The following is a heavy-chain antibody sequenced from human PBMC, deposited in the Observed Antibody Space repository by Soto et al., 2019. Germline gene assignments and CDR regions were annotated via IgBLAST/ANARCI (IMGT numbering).Heavy chain of an antibody. CDR1: RYTFTRYR. V-gene: IGHV1-18*01. J-gene: IGHJ6*02. D-gene: IGHD6-19*01. CDR3: ARGVRKYRSSSVGMDV. CDR2: MSAYNGNT. Sequence: ASVPVSYQAYRYTFTRYRIRGVRPAPRQRLEWMGWMSAYNGNTNYAQKLQGRVTMTTDTSTSTAYMQLRSLRSDDTAVYYCARGVRKYRSSSVGMDVWGQGTTVTVSS.